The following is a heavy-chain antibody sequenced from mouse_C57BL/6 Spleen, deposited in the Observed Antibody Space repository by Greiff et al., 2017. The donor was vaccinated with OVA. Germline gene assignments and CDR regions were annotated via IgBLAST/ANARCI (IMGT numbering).Heavy chain of an antibody. CDR3: ARSSHTSY. Sequence: QVQLQQPGAELVKPGASVKLSCKASGYTFTSYWMQWVKQRPGQGLEWIGEIDPSDSYTNYNQHFKGKATLTVDTSSSTAYMQLSSLTSEDSAVYYWARSSHTSYWGQGTLVTVSA. CDR2: IDPSDSYT. J-gene: IGHJ3*01. V-gene: IGHV1-50*01. D-gene: IGHD5-1-1*01. CDR1: GYTFTSYW.